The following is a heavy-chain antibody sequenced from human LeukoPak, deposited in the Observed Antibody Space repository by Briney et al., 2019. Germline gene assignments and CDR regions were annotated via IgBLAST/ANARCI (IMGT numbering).Heavy chain of an antibody. CDR2: ISASGGST. J-gene: IGHJ4*02. Sequence: GGSLRLSCAASGFTFSSYGMHWVRQAPGKGLEWVSAISASGGSTYYADSVKGRFTISRDNSKNTLFLQVHSLRAEDTAVYYCAKSPLVVFGDFDYWGQGALVTVSS. D-gene: IGHD3-16*01. CDR1: GFTFSSYG. V-gene: IGHV3-23*01. CDR3: AKSPLVVFGDFDY.